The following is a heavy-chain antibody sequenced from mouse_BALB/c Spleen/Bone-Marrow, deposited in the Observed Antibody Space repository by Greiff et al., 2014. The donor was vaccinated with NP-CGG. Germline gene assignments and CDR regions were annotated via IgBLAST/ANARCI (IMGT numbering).Heavy chain of an antibody. Sequence: EVQLQQSGAELVKPGASVKLSCTASGFNIEDTYMHWVKQRPEQGLEWIGRIDPANGNTKYDPKFQGKATITADTSSNTAYLQLSSLTSEDTAVYYCASYYYGSSGFAYWGQGTLATVSA. CDR2: IDPANGNT. J-gene: IGHJ3*01. D-gene: IGHD1-1*01. V-gene: IGHV14-3*02. CDR1: GFNIEDTY. CDR3: ASYYYGSSGFAY.